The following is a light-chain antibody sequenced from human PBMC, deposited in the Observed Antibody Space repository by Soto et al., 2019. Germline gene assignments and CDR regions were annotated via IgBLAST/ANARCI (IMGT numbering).Light chain of an antibody. J-gene: IGKJ4*01. CDR2: GAF. CDR1: QSVSSRY. CDR3: QQYGPSPQQYGTSPRLT. V-gene: IGKV3-20*01. Sequence: EIVMTQSPGTLSLSPGERATLSCRASQSVSSRYLAWYQQKPGQAPRLLISGAFTRATGIPARFSGSGSGTDFTLAISRLETEDFAIYYCQQYGPSPQQYGTSPRLTFGGGTKVEIK.